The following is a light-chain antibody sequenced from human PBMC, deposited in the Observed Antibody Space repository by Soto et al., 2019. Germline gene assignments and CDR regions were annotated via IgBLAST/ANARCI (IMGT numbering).Light chain of an antibody. V-gene: IGKV4-1*01. J-gene: IGKJ2*01. Sequence: DIVMTQSPDSLAVSLGERATINCKSSQSVLYSSNNKNYLAWYQQKPGQPPKLLIYWASTRESGVPDRFSGSGSATDFTLTISSLQAEEVAVYYCQQYYSTPYTFGQGPKLEIK. CDR3: QQYYSTPYT. CDR2: WAS. CDR1: QSVLYSSNNKNY.